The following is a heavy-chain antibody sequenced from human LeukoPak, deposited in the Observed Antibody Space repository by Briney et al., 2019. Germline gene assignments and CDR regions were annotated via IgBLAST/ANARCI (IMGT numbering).Heavy chain of an antibody. CDR1: AFTFSSYC. CDR2: ISSSSSYI. D-gene: IGHD5-12*01. Sequence: GRSHRPSCAASAFTFSSYCMNCVRQPPGNGLESVSSISSSSSYIYYADSVKGRFTISRDNAKNSLYLQMNSLRAEDTAVYYCARDQVYSGYDFFDYWGQGTLVTVSS. CDR3: ARDQVYSGYDFFDY. V-gene: IGHV3-21*01. J-gene: IGHJ4*02.